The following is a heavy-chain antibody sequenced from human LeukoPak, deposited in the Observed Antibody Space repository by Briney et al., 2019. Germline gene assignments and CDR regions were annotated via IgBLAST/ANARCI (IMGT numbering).Heavy chain of an antibody. D-gene: IGHD6-6*01. J-gene: IGHJ4*02. Sequence: SETLSLTCAVYGGSFSGYYWSWIRQPPGKGLEWIGKINHSGSTNYNPSLKSRVTISVDTSKNQFSLKLTSVTAADTAVYYCARGDDRVHGAARPDYWGQGTLVTVSS. V-gene: IGHV4-34*01. CDR2: INHSGST. CDR3: ARGDDRVHGAARPDY. CDR1: GGSFSGYY.